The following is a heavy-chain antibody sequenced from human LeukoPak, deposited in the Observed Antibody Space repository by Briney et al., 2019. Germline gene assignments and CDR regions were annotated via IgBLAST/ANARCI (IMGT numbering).Heavy chain of an antibody. V-gene: IGHV1-46*01. J-gene: IGHJ4*02. D-gene: IGHD5-12*01. Sequence: GASVKVSCKTSGFTFTGYYMHWVRQAPGQGLEWMGIINPSGGSTSYAQKFQGRVTMTRDTSTSTVYMELSSLRSEDTAVYYCARDEGDSGYEIDYWGQGTLVTVSS. CDR3: ARDEGDSGYEIDY. CDR2: INPSGGST. CDR1: GFTFTGYY.